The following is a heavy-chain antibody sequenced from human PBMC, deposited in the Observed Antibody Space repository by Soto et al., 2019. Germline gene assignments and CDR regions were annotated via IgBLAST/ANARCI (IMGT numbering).Heavy chain of an antibody. J-gene: IGHJ3*02. CDR1: GGSISSYY. D-gene: IGHD3-22*01. Sequence: SAPLSLTCTVSGGSISSYYWSWIRQPAGKGLEWIGRIYTSGSTNYNPSLKSRVTMSVDTSKNQFSLKLSSVTAADTAVYYCARDRVYDSSGYYYPDAFDIWGQGTMVTVSS. CDR2: IYTSGST. CDR3: ARDRVYDSSGYYYPDAFDI. V-gene: IGHV4-4*07.